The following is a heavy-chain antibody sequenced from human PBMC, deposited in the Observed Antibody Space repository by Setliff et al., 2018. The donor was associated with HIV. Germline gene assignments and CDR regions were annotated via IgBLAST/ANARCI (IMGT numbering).Heavy chain of an antibody. CDR1: GGSISSGGFY. D-gene: IGHD3-22*01. CDR3: ARGRPFGGYRTIFDY. J-gene: IGHJ4*02. Sequence: SETLSLTCTVTGGSISSGGFYWTWIRQHPGKGLEWIGYIYNTGSTYYTPSLKSRLSISMDTSDQFSLRLSSVTAADTAVYFCARGRPFGGYRTIFDYWGQGMLVTV. V-gene: IGHV4-31*03. CDR2: IYNTGST.